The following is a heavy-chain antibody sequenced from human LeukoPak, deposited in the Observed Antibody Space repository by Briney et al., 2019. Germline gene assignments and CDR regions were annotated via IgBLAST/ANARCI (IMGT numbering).Heavy chain of an antibody. V-gene: IGHV1-69*13. Sequence: ASVKVSCKASGGTFSSYAISWVRQAPGQGLEWMGGIIPIFGTANYAQKFQGRVTITADESTSTAYMELRSLRSDDTAVYYCASGYSSGWSRADYWGQGTLVTVSS. CDR3: ASGYSSGWSRADY. CDR2: IIPIFGTA. CDR1: GGTFSSYA. D-gene: IGHD6-19*01. J-gene: IGHJ4*02.